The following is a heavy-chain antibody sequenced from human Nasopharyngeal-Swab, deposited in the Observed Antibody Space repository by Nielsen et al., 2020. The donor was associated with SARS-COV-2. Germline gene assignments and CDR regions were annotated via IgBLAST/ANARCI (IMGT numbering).Heavy chain of an antibody. D-gene: IGHD3-10*01. CDR2: IYQSGYT. V-gene: IGHV4-59*02. Sequence: SETLSLTCTVSGDSGISSYWSWLRQTPGKGLEWIGYIYQSGYTNYNPSLKSRITMSIETSRKQFSLRLRSATAADTAMYYCAKEGEGVPNYFEFWGQGNLVTVSS. CDR3: AKEGEGVPNYFEF. J-gene: IGHJ4*02. CDR1: GDSGISSY.